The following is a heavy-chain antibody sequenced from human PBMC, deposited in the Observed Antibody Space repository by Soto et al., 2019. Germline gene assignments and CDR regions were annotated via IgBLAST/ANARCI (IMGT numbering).Heavy chain of an antibody. D-gene: IGHD2-15*01. V-gene: IGHV1-24*01. CDR3: ATHKWTGGQRGLDY. CDR1: GYTLTELS. J-gene: IGHJ4*02. Sequence: ASVKVSCKVSGYTLTELSMHWVRQAPGKGLEWMGGFDPEDGETIYAQKFQGRVTMTEGTSTDTAYMELSSLRSEDTAVYYCATHKWTGGQRGLDYWGQGTLVTISS. CDR2: FDPEDGET.